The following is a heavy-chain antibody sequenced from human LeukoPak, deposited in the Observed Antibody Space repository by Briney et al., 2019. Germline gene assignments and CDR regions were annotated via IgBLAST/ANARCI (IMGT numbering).Heavy chain of an antibody. CDR3: ARDRDSSGYLLNHDAFDI. D-gene: IGHD3-22*01. Sequence: GGSLRLSCAASGFTFSSYAMSWIRQAPGKGLEWVSYISSSSSYIYYADSVKGRFTISRDNAKNSLYLQMNSLRAEDTAVYYCARDRDSSGYLLNHDAFDIWGQGTMVTVSS. J-gene: IGHJ3*02. V-gene: IGHV3-21*05. CDR1: GFTFSSYA. CDR2: ISSSSSYI.